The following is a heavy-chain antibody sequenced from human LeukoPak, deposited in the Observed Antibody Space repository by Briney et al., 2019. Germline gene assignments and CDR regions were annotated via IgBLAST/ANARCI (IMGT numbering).Heavy chain of an antibody. D-gene: IGHD6-13*01. Sequence: ASVKVSCKASGYTFTGYYMHWVRQAPGQGLEWMGWINPNSGDTNYAQKFQGRVTMTRDTSISTAYMELSRLRSDDTAVYYCARDSSSSWLNNWFDPWGQGTLVTVSS. CDR3: ARDSSSSWLNNWFDP. J-gene: IGHJ5*02. V-gene: IGHV1-2*02. CDR1: GYTFTGYY. CDR2: INPNSGDT.